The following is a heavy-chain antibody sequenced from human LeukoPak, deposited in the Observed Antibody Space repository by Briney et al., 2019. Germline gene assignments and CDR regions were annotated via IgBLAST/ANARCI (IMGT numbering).Heavy chain of an antibody. CDR2: ISAYNGNT. V-gene: IGHV1-18*01. CDR1: GYTFTSYG. D-gene: IGHD2-2*01. J-gene: IGHJ4*02. Sequence: GASVKVSCKASGYTFTSYGISWVRQAPGQGLEWMGWISAYNGNTNYAQKLQGRVTMTTDTSTSTAYMELRSLRSDDTAVYYCARLYCSSTSCRYRVAYYFDYWGQGTLVTVSS. CDR3: ARLYCSSTSCRYRVAYYFDY.